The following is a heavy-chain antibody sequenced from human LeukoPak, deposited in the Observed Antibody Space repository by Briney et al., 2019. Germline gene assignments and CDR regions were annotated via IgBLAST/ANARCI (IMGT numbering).Heavy chain of an antibody. CDR3: VKVRYGSFDP. CDR1: GFSFTSYA. CDR2: VSRSGGAT. Sequence: GGSLRLSCAASGFSFTSYAMSWVRQAQGKGLEWVSAVSRSGGATYYADSVKGRFTISRDNSKSTVYLEMNSLRAEDTAVYFCVKVRYGSFDPWGQGTLVTVSS. D-gene: IGHD3-10*01. J-gene: IGHJ5*02. V-gene: IGHV3-23*01.